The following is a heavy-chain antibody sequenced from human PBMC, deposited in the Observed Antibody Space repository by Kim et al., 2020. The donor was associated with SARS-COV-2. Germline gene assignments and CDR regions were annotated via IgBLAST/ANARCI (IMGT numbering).Heavy chain of an antibody. CDR3: AKALRYSSGWYWDY. CDR1: GFTFDDYA. D-gene: IGHD6-19*01. Sequence: GGSLRLSCAASGFTFDDYAMHWVRQAPGKGLEWVSGISWNSGSIGYADSVKGRFTISRDNAKNSLYLQMNSLRAEDTALYYCAKALRYSSGWYWDYWGQGTLVTVSS. J-gene: IGHJ4*02. V-gene: IGHV3-9*01. CDR2: ISWNSGSI.